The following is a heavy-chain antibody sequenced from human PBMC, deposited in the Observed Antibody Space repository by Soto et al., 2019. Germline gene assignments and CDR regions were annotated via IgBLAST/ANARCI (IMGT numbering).Heavy chain of an antibody. CDR1: GGTFSSYA. CDR3: ARDVSLESITIFDY. J-gene: IGHJ4*02. Sequence: SVKVSCKASGGTFSSYAISWVRHAPGQGLEWMGGIIPIFGTANYAQKFQGRVTITADESTSTAYMELSSLRSEDTAVYYCARDVSLESITIFDYWGQGTLVTVSS. V-gene: IGHV1-69*13. CDR2: IIPIFGTA. D-gene: IGHD2-21*01.